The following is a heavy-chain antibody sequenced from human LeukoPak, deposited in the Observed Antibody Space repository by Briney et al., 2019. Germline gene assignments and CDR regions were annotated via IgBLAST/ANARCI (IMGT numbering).Heavy chain of an antibody. V-gene: IGHV3-53*01. Sequence: PGGSLRLSCAASGFTVSSNYMSWGRQAPGKVLEWVSVIYSGGSTYYADSVKGRFTISRDNSKNTLYLQMNSLRAEDTAVYYCAREGQFSGWYAFDYWGQGTLVTVSS. J-gene: IGHJ4*02. CDR1: GFTVSSNY. CDR2: IYSGGST. CDR3: AREGQFSGWYAFDY. D-gene: IGHD6-19*01.